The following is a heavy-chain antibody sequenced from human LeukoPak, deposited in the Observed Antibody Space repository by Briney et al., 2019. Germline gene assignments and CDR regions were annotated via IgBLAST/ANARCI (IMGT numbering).Heavy chain of an antibody. D-gene: IGHD1-26*01. CDR2: IYPGDSDT. CDR3: ARHTPRIVGATPPDY. J-gene: IGHJ4*02. V-gene: IGHV5-51*01. CDR1: GYSFTSYW. Sequence: GESLQISCKGSGYSFTSYWIGWVRQLPGKGLEWMGIIYPGDSDTRYSPSFQGQVTISADKSISTAYLQWSSLKASDTAMYYCARHTPRIVGATPPDYWGQGTLVTVSS.